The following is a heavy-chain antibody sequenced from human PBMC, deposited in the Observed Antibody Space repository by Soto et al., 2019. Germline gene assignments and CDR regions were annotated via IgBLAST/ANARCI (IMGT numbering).Heavy chain of an antibody. CDR1: GASFTNAW. D-gene: IGHD5-12*01. V-gene: IGHV3-15*01. CDR2: IKTRIDSATT. CDR3: NTEDPSWPRGLES. Sequence: EVQLVESGGGLVKPGESLRLSCEASGASFTNAWMNWVRQAPGKGLEWVGRIKTRIDSATTDYAAPVKGRFTISKDDSKKTVYPAMDLLKNEDTAVYYCNTEDPSWPRGLESWGQGTLVTVSS. J-gene: IGHJ4*02.